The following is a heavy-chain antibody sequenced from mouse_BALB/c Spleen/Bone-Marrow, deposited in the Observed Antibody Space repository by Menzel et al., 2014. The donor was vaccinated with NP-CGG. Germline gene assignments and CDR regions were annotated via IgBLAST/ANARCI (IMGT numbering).Heavy chain of an antibody. J-gene: IGHJ2*01. Sequence: EVKLVESGGGLVQPGGSRKLSCAASGFTFSSFGMHWVRQAPEKGLECVAYISSGSSTIFYADTVKGRFTVSRDNPKNTLFLQMTSLRSEDTAMYFCTRGGNWDDFDSWGQGTTLTVSS. CDR2: ISSGSSTI. D-gene: IGHD4-1*01. CDR3: TRGGNWDDFDS. CDR1: GFTFSSFG. V-gene: IGHV5-17*02.